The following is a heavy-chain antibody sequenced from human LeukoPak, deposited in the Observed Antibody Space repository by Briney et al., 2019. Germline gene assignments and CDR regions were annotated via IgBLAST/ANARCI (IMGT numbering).Heavy chain of an antibody. CDR2: ISGSGGST. CDR1: GFTFSSYA. V-gene: IGHV3-23*01. J-gene: IGHJ4*02. CDR3: ARIAARPDFDY. D-gene: IGHD6-6*01. Sequence: GGSLRLSCAASGFTFSSYAMSWVRQAPGKGLEWVSDISGSGGSTYYADSVKGWFTISRDNSKNTLYLQMNSLRAEDTAVYYCARIAARPDFDYWGQGTLVTVSS.